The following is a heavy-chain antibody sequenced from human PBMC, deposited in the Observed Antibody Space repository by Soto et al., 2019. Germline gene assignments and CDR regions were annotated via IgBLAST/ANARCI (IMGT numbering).Heavy chain of an antibody. V-gene: IGHV3-30-3*01. Sequence: QVQLVESGGGVVQPGRSLRLSCAPSGFTFSNYAMHWVRQAPGKGLEWVAVISYDGSNKYYAASVKGPFTISRDNSKNTLYLQMNSLRAADPAVYYCARDKRDLRFLEWSYYFDYWGQGTLVTVSS. CDR1: GFTFSNYA. D-gene: IGHD3-3*01. J-gene: IGHJ4*02. CDR2: ISYDGSNK. CDR3: ARDKRDLRFLEWSYYFDY.